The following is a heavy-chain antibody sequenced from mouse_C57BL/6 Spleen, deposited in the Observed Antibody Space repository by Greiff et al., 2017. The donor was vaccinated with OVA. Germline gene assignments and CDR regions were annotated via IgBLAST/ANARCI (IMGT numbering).Heavy chain of an antibody. CDR2: IYPGDGDT. Sequence: QVQLQQSGAELVKPGASVKISCKASGYAFSSYWMNWVKQRPGKGLEWIGQIYPGDGDTNYNGKFKGKATLTADKSSSTAYMQLSSLNSEESAGYCCARSNSNYVGYWGQGTTRTVSS. J-gene: IGHJ2*01. V-gene: IGHV1-80*01. CDR3: ARSNSNYVGY. CDR1: GYAFSSYW. D-gene: IGHD2-5*01.